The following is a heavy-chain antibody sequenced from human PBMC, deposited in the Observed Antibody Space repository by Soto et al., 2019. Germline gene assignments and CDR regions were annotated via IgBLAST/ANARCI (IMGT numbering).Heavy chain of an antibody. CDR2: INPNSGGT. J-gene: IGHJ6*02. CDR1: GYTFTGYY. Sequence: ASVKVSCKASGYTFTGYYMHWVRQAPGQGLEWMGWINPNSGGTNYAQKFQGRVTMTRDTSISTAYMELSRLRSDDTAVYYCARDALRFLEWLLPSPNYYYYYGMDVWGQGTTVTVSS. V-gene: IGHV1-2*02. CDR3: ARDALRFLEWLLPSPNYYYYYGMDV. D-gene: IGHD3-3*01.